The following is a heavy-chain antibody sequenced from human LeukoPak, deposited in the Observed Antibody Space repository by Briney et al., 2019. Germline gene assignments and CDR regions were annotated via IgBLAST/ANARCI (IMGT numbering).Heavy chain of an antibody. V-gene: IGHV4-30-4*01. J-gene: IGHJ4*02. CDR3: ARADILTGYYYFDY. Sequence: SQTLSLTCTVSGGSISSGDYYWSWIRQPPGKGLEWIGYIYYSGSTYYYPSLKSRVTISVDTSKNQFSLKLSSVTAADTAVYYCARADILTGYYYFDYWGQGTLVTVSS. CDR1: GGSISSGDYY. CDR2: IYYSGST. D-gene: IGHD3-9*01.